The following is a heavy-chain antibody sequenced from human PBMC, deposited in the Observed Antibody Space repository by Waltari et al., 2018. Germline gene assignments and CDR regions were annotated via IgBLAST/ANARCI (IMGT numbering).Heavy chain of an antibody. CDR2: IIPDRGVT. V-gene: IGHV1-2*06. J-gene: IGHJ5*02. Sequence: QVQLVQSGAEVTKPGASVKVSCKASGYRFTGYYLHWLRQAPGQGLEWMGRIIPDRGVTKYAQNCQGRVTMTRYTSTTTAYMELNSLTSDDTAVYYCARGRNDLSAFFDPWGQGTLVAVSS. CDR1: GYRFTGYY. D-gene: IGHD2-21*02. CDR3: ARGRNDLSAFFDP.